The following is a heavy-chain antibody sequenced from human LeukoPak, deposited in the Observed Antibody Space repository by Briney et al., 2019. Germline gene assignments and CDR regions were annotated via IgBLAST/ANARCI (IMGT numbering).Heavy chain of an antibody. CDR3: ARGADGDFDY. CDR2: IYHSGST. Sequence: SETLSLTCAVYGGSFSGYYWSWIRQPPGKGLEWIGYIYHSGSTYYNPSLKSRVTISVDRSKNQFSLKLSSVTAADTAVYYCARGADGDFDYWGQGTLVTVSS. V-gene: IGHV4-34*01. CDR1: GGSFSGYY. D-gene: IGHD4-17*01. J-gene: IGHJ4*02.